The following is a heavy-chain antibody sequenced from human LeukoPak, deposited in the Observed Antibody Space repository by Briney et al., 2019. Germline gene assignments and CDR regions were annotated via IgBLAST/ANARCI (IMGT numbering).Heavy chain of an antibody. CDR3: ARVGSSGWYYFDY. V-gene: IGHV1-2*02. CDR2: INPNSGGT. CDR1: GYTFTVYY. Sequence: ASVKVSCKASGYTFTVYYIYWVRQAPGQGLEWMGWINPNSGGTNYAQKFQGRVTMTRDTSISTAYMELSRLRSDDTAVYYCARVGSSGWYYFDYWGQGTLVTVSS. J-gene: IGHJ4*02. D-gene: IGHD6-19*01.